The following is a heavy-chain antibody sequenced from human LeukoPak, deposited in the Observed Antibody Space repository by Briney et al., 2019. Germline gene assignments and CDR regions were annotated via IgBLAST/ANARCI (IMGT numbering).Heavy chain of an antibody. V-gene: IGHV3-53*01. D-gene: IGHD2-15*01. CDR3: ARVWYERQGYYYMDV. Sequence: PGGSLRLSCAASGFTVSSNYMSWVRQAPGKGLEWVSVIYSGGSTYYADSVKGRFTISRDNSKNTLYLQMNSLRAEDTAVYYCARVWYERQGYYYMDVWGKGTTVTISS. CDR2: IYSGGST. J-gene: IGHJ6*03. CDR1: GFTVSSNY.